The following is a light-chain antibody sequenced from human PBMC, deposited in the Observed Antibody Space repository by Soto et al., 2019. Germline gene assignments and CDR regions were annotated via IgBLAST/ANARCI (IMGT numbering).Light chain of an antibody. CDR2: AAS. CDR3: QQANSPPLT. Sequence: DLQMTQSPSSVSASVGDRVTITCRASERINTYLAWYQQQPGKSPKLLIYAASSGQSGVPSRFSGSGSGTEFTITSSNLQPEDFATYDGQQANSPPLTVGGKTKGDTK. V-gene: IGKV1-12*01. J-gene: IGKJ4*01. CDR1: ERINTY.